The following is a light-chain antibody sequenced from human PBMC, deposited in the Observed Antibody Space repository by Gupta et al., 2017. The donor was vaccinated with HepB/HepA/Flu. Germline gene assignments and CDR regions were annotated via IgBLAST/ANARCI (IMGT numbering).Light chain of an antibody. Sequence: EIVMTQSPATLSVSPGERATLSCRASQSVSSNLAWYQQRPGRAPRLLIYGASTRATGIPARFSGSGSGTEFTLTISSLQSEDFAIYYCQQYSHWPLHTFGQGTKLGLK. CDR1: QSVSSN. J-gene: IGKJ2*01. CDR3: QQYSHWPLHT. V-gene: IGKV3-15*01. CDR2: GAS.